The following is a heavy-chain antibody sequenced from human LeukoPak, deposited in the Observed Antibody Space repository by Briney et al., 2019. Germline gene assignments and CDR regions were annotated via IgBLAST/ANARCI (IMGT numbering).Heavy chain of an antibody. Sequence: SETLSLTCTVSGGSISSGSYYWSWIRQPAGKGLEWIGRIYTSGSTNYNPSLKSRVTISVDTSKNQFSLKLSSVTAADTAVYYCARVPMVRGVITPYPNYFDYWGQGTLVTVSS. CDR1: GGSISSGSYY. J-gene: IGHJ4*02. CDR2: IYTSGST. V-gene: IGHV4-61*02. D-gene: IGHD3-10*01. CDR3: ARVPMVRGVITPYPNYFDY.